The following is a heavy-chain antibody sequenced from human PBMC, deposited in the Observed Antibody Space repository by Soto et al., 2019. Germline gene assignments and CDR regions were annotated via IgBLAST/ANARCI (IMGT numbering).Heavy chain of an antibody. D-gene: IGHD6-19*01. CDR1: GFTVNSDY. V-gene: IGHV3-66*01. CDR3: AKAQWLVLDGLFDY. CDR2: IYSGGNT. Sequence: GGSLILSCVVSGFTVNSDYMSWVRQAPGKGLEWVSVIYSGGNTYYADSVKGRFTISRDNSKNTLYLQMNSLRAEDTAVYYCAKAQWLVLDGLFDYWGQGTLVTGSS. J-gene: IGHJ4*02.